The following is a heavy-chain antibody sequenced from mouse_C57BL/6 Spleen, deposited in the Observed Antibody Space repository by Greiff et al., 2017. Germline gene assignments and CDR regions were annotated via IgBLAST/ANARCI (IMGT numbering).Heavy chain of an antibody. J-gene: IGHJ3*01. Sequence: VQLQQPGAELVKPGASVKLSCKASGYTFTSYWMQWVKQRPGQGLEWIGEIDPSDSYTNYNQKFKGKATLTVDTSSSTAYMQLSSLTSEDAAVYYCARLEAGTGWFAYWGQGTLVTVSA. D-gene: IGHD4-1*01. CDR2: IDPSDSYT. CDR3: ARLEAGTGWFAY. V-gene: IGHV1-50*01. CDR1: GYTFTSYW.